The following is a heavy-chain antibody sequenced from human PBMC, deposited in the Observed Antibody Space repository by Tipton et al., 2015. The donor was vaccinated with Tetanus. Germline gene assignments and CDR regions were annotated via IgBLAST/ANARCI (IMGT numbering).Heavy chain of an antibody. CDR2: FYYSGST. J-gene: IGHJ3*02. D-gene: IGHD3-22*01. V-gene: IGHV4-39*01. Sequence: GLVKPSETLSLTCAVYGGSFSGYYWGWIRQPPGKGLEWIGSFYYSGSTYYNPSLKSRVTISVDTSKIQFSLKVSSVTAADTAVYYCARLSSSANDAHAFDIWGQGTMVTVSS. CDR1: GGSFSGYY. CDR3: ARLSSSANDAHAFDI.